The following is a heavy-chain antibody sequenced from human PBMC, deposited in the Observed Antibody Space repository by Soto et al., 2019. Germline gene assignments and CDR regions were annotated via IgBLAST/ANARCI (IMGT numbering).Heavy chain of an antibody. J-gene: IGHJ4*02. CDR3: ASRTYYYDSSGYRY. CDR2: IYPGDSDT. Sequence: GASLKISCQGSGYSFTSYWIGWVRQMPGKGLEGMGIIYPGDSDTRYSPSFQGQVTISADKSISTAYLQWSSLKASDTAMYYCASRTYYYDSSGYRYWGQGTLVTVSS. V-gene: IGHV5-51*01. CDR1: GYSFTSYW. D-gene: IGHD3-22*01.